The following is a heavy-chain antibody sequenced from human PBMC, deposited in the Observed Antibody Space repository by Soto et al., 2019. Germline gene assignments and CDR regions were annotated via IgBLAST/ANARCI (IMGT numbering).Heavy chain of an antibody. CDR1: GFTFSSYA. D-gene: IGHD2-15*01. CDR2: ISGSGGST. J-gene: IGHJ3*02. CDR3: ATLTIVVVVAANHDAFDI. Sequence: GGSLRLSCAASGFTFSSYAMSWVRQAPGKGLEWVSAISGSGGSTYYADSVKGRFTISRDNSKNTLYLQMNSLRAEDTAVYYFATLTIVVVVAANHDAFDIWGQETMVTV. V-gene: IGHV3-23*01.